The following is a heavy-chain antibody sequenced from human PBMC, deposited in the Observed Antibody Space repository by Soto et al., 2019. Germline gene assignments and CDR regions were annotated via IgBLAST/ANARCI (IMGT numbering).Heavy chain of an antibody. CDR1: GGSISSSSYY. CDR3: ARQTGTTFHYYYYYGMDV. V-gene: IGHV4-39*01. Sequence: SETLSLTCTVSGGSISSSSYYWGWIRQPPGKGLEWIGSIYYSGSTHYNPSLKSRVTISVDTSKNQFSLKLSSVTAADTAVYYCARQTGTTFHYYYYYGMDVWGQGTTVTVSS. D-gene: IGHD1-1*01. CDR2: IYYSGST. J-gene: IGHJ6*02.